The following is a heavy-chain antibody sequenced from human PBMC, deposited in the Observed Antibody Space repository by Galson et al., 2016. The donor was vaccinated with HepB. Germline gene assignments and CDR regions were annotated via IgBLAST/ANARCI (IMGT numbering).Heavy chain of an antibody. J-gene: IGHJ5*02. CDR1: GFTFNTYY. CDR3: ARDRTARAALDL. D-gene: IGHD6-13*01. V-gene: IGHV3-11*06. Sequence: SLRLSCAASGFTFNTYYMSWVRQAPGRGLEWVAYISNSGVNTHYAGSVNGRFTISRDNAKNSLFLQRNRLRAEDTAVYYCARDRTARAALDLWGQGTLVTVSS. CDR2: ISNSGVNT.